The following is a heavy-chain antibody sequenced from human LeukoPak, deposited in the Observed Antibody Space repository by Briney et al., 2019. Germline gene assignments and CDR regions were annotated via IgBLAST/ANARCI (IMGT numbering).Heavy chain of an antibody. CDR3: AKGRYSYGLYYFDY. D-gene: IGHD5-18*01. J-gene: IGHJ4*02. V-gene: IGHV3-23*01. Sequence: PGGSLRLSXAASGFTFSSYAMSWVSQAPGKGLEWVSAISGSGGSTYYADSVKGRFTISRDNSKNTLYLQMNSLRAEDTAVYYCAKGRYSYGLYYFDYWGQGTLVTVSS. CDR2: ISGSGGST. CDR1: GFTFSSYA.